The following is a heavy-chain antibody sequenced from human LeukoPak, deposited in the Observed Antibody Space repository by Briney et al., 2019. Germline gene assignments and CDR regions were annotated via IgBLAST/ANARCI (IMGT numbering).Heavy chain of an antibody. D-gene: IGHD2-2*01. CDR3: ARNTLYCSSTSCYDY. V-gene: IGHV4-30-4*08. Sequence: PSQTLSLTCTVSGGSISSGDYYWSWIRQPPGKGLEWIGSIYYSGSTYYNPSLKSRVTISVDTSKNQFSLKLSSVTAADTAVYYCARNTLYCSSTSCYDYWGQGTLVTVSS. CDR2: IYYSGST. J-gene: IGHJ4*02. CDR1: GGSISSGDYY.